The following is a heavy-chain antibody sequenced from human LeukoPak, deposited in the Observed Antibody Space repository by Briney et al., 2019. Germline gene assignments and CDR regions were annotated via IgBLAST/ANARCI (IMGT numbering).Heavy chain of an antibody. J-gene: IGHJ2*01. CDR1: GFTVSSNY. D-gene: IGHD2-2*01. CDR3: ARGTYQLLSSQGYFDL. CDR2: IYSGGST. Sequence: GGSLRLSCAASGFTVSSNYMSWVRQAPGKGLEWVSVIYSGGSTYYADSVKGRFTISRDNSKNTLYLQMNSLRAEDTAVYYCARGTYQLLSSQGYFDLWGRGTLVTVSS. V-gene: IGHV3-53*01.